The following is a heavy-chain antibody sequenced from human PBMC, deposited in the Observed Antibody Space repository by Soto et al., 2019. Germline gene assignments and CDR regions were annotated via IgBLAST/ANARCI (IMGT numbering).Heavy chain of an antibody. D-gene: IGHD5-12*01. J-gene: IGHJ6*02. V-gene: IGHV1-2*02. CDR3: ARDRIVATHYYYYGMDV. CDR1: GYTFTGYY. Sequence: QVQLVQSGAEVKKPGASVKVSCKASGYTFTGYYMHWVRQAPGQRLEWMGWINPNSGGTNYAQKFQGRVTMTRDTSISTAYMELSRLRSDDTAVYYCARDRIVATHYYYYGMDVWGQGTTVTVSS. CDR2: INPNSGGT.